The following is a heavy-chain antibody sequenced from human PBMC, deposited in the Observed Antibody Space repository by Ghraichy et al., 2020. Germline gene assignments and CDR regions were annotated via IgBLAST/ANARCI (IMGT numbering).Heavy chain of an antibody. CDR1: GYTFTGYY. CDR2: INPNSGGT. Sequence: ASVKVSCKASGYTFTGYYMHWVRQAPGQGLEWMGWINPNSGGTNYAQKFQGRVTMTRDTSISTAYMELSRLRSDDTAVYYCARAYAVTTLIDYWGQGTLVTVSS. D-gene: IGHD4-17*01. CDR3: ARAYAVTTLIDY. V-gene: IGHV1-2*02. J-gene: IGHJ4*02.